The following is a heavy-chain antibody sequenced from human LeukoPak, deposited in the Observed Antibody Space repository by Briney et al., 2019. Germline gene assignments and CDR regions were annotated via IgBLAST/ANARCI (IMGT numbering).Heavy chain of an antibody. V-gene: IGHV1-2*02. D-gene: IGHD6-13*01. Sequence: ASVKVSCKASGYTFTGYYIHWLRQTPGHGLEWMGWINPNTGGTKYAEKFQGRVTMTRDLSTSIAYMDLTSLRSDDTAVYFCAKNKGTAALGILFDSWGQGTLVTVSS. CDR2: INPNTGGT. J-gene: IGHJ4*02. CDR3: AKNKGTAALGILFDS. CDR1: GYTFTGYY.